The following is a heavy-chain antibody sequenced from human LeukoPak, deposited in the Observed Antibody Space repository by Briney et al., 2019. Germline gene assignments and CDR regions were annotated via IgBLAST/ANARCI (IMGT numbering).Heavy chain of an antibody. CDR2: ISGSGGST. J-gene: IGHJ4*02. CDR1: GFTFSSYA. CDR3: AKSVVAVAVNLDY. V-gene: IGHV3-23*01. D-gene: IGHD6-19*01. Sequence: PGGSLRLSCAASGFTFSSYAMSWVRQAPGKGLEWVSAISGSGGSTYCADPVKGRFTISRDNSKNTLYLQMNSLRAEDTAVYYCAKSVVAVAVNLDYWGQGTLVTVSS.